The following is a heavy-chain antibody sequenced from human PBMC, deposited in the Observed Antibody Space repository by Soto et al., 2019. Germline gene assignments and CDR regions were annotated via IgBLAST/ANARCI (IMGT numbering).Heavy chain of an antibody. CDR3: AREFGYYDSSGYLDY. Sequence: XXTLSLTYTVYGGSFSGYYWRWIPQPPGKGLEWIGYIYVSGSANYNPSLKSRVTISVDTSKNQFSLKLSSVTAADTAVYYCAREFGYYDSSGYLDYWGQGTLVTVSS. CDR1: GGSFSGYY. D-gene: IGHD3-22*01. V-gene: IGHV4-59*01. J-gene: IGHJ4*02. CDR2: IYVSGSA.